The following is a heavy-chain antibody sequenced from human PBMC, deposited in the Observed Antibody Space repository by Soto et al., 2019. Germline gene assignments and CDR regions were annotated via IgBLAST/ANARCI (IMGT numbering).Heavy chain of an antibody. V-gene: IGHV4-59*01. J-gene: IGHJ4*02. Sequence: SETLSLTCTVSGGSISSYYWSWIRQPPGKGLEWIGYIYYSGSTNYSPSLKSRVTISVDTSKNQFSLKLSSVTAADTAVYYCAREIVDDSSGYIDYWGQGTLVTVSS. CDR3: AREIVDDSSGYIDY. CDR2: IYYSGST. D-gene: IGHD3-22*01. CDR1: GGSISSYY.